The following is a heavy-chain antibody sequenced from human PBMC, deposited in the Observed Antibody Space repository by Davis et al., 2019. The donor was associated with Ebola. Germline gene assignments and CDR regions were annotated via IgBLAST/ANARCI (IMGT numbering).Heavy chain of an antibody. Sequence: GESLKISCAASGFTFSSYGMHWVRQAPGKGLEWVAVIWYDGSNKYYADSVKGRFTISRDNSKNTLYLQMNSLRAEDTAVYYCARGGPGGNSGDEYFQHWGQGTLVTVSS. J-gene: IGHJ1*01. CDR1: GFTFSSYG. CDR3: ARGGPGGNSGDEYFQH. CDR2: IWYDGSNK. D-gene: IGHD4-23*01. V-gene: IGHV3-33*01.